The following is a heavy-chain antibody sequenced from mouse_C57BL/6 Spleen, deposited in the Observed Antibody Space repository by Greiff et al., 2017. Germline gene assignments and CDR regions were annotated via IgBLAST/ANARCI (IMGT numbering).Heavy chain of an antibody. CDR2: INPNNGGT. CDR3: ARGDYEGGGHYFDY. D-gene: IGHD2-4*01. J-gene: IGHJ2*01. CDR1: GYTFTDYN. V-gene: IGHV1-18*01. Sequence: EVQLQQSGPELVKPGASVKIPCKASGYTFTDYNMDWVKQSHGKSLEWIGDINPNNGGTIYNQKFKGKAILTVDKSSSTAYMALRSLTSEDTAVYYCARGDYEGGGHYFDYWGQGTTLTVSS.